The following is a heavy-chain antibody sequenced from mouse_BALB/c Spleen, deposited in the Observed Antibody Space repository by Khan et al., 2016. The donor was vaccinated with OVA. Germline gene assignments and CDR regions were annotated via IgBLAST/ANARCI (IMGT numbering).Heavy chain of an antibody. D-gene: IGHD2-10*01. J-gene: IGHJ4*01. CDR2: IWSDGST. CDR1: GFSLTNYG. V-gene: IGHV2-6-1*01. CDR3: ARQPYYHYYIMDY. Sequence: QVQLKESGPGLVAPSQSLSITCTISGFSLTNYGVHWVRQPPGKGLEWLVVIWSDGSTAYNSALNSRLSISKDNSKSLVFLKMNSLQTDDTAMYYCARQPYYHYYIMDYWGQGTSVTVSS.